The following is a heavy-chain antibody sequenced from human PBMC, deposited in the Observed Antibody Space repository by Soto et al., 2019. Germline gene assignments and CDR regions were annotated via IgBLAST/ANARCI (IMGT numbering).Heavy chain of an antibody. CDR3: ARELSHPSSPYFDS. J-gene: IGHJ4*02. V-gene: IGHV3-30-3*01. CDR2: ISYDGSNK. CDR1: GFTFSNYA. Sequence: QVQLVESGGGVVQPGRSLRLSCAASGFTFSNYAMHWVRQAPGKGLEWVAVISYDGSNKYYADSVKGRFTISRDNSKNTVYLQMNSLRAEDTAVYYCARELSHPSSPYFDSWGQGTLVTVSS. D-gene: IGHD6-6*01.